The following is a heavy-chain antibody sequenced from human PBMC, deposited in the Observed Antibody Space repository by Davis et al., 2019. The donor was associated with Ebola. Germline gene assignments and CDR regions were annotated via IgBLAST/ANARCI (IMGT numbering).Heavy chain of an antibody. Sequence: PGGSLRLSCAASGFTFSSYAMSWVRQAPGKGLEWVSAISGSGGSTYYADSVKGRFTISRDNSKNTLYLQMNSLRAEDTAVYYCAKDPPPSWRGVQGAIRRGYFDYWGQGTLVTVSS. CDR3: AKDPPPSWRGVQGAIRRGYFDY. CDR2: ISGSGGST. J-gene: IGHJ4*02. V-gene: IGHV3-23*01. D-gene: IGHD3-10*01. CDR1: GFTFSSYA.